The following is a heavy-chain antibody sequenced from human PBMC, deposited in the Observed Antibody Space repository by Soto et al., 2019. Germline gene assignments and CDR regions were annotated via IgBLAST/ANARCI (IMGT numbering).Heavy chain of an antibody. J-gene: IGHJ6*02. Sequence: ASLKVSCKTSGYTFSTFGINWVQQAPGQGPEWMGWISGFNSDTSYSQKFQGRIIMTIDKSTSTAYMEVRSLRSDDTAVYYCARDKADSSSTRPAGGLDVWGQGXTVTVPS. D-gene: IGHD2-2*01. CDR3: ARDKADSSSTRPAGGLDV. V-gene: IGHV1-18*01. CDR1: GYTFSTFG. CDR2: ISGFNSDT.